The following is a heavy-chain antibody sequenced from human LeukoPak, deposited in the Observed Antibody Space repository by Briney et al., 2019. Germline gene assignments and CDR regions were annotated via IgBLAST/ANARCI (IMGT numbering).Heavy chain of an antibody. J-gene: IGHJ4*02. V-gene: IGHV1-8*01. CDR3: ARGARRYGSGSYPFAY. Sequence: ASVKVSCKASGYTFTSYDINWVRQATGQGLEWMGWVNPNSGNTGYAQKFQGRVTMTRNTSISTAYMELSSLRSEDTAVYYCARGARRYGSGSYPFAYWGQGTLVTVSS. D-gene: IGHD3-10*01. CDR2: VNPNSGNT. CDR1: GYTFTSYD.